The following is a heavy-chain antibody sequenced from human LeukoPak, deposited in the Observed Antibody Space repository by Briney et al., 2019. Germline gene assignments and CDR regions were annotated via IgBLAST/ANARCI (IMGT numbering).Heavy chain of an antibody. CDR1: AYTFTGYY. J-gene: IGHJ4*02. CDR3: ARDFEYNSATYYFDY. V-gene: IGHV1-2*02. D-gene: IGHD6-6*01. Sequence: EASVKVSCKASAYTFTGYYIHWVRQAPGQGLEWVGWINPNTGGTNYAQRFQGRVTMTGDTSISTAYMELSRLRSDDTAVYYCARDFEYNSATYYFDYWGQGTLVTVSS. CDR2: INPNTGGT.